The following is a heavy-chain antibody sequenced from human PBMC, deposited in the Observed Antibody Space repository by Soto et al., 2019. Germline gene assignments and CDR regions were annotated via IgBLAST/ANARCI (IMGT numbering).Heavy chain of an antibody. V-gene: IGHV1-18*01. CDR1: GYTCTSHV. CDR2: ISAYNGNT. CDR3: AGNLAFGEFKLYYYVLDA. D-gene: IGHD3-10*01. Sequence: KGHCHSAGYTCTSHVISWLLQAPGPEHEWMGWISAYNGNTNYAQKLQGRVTMTTDTATSTAYMELRSMRSDDTAVYDCAGNLAFGEFKLYYYVLDAWGQGTLVTLAS. J-gene: IGHJ6*02.